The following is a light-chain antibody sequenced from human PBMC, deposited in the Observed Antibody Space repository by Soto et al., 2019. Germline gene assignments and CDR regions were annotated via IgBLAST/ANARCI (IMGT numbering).Light chain of an antibody. V-gene: IGKV1-5*01. CDR2: EAS. CDR3: QQYNSYSTWT. CDR1: QSISRW. Sequence: DIQMTQSPSTLSASVGDRVTITSRASQSISRWLAWYQQKPGKAPNLLXYEASSLKSGVPSRFSGSGSGTELTLTISSLQPDDFANYYCQQYNSYSTWTFGQGTKVDIK. J-gene: IGKJ1*01.